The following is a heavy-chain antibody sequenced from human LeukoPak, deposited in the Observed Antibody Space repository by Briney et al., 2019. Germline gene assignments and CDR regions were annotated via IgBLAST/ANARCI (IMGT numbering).Heavy chain of an antibody. V-gene: IGHV3-21*04. CDR1: GFTFSSYS. CDR2: ISSSSSYI. D-gene: IGHD2-8*01. CDR3: ARGMGLGYYFDY. J-gene: IGHJ4*02. Sequence: PGGSLRLSCAASGFTFSSYSMNWVRQAPGKGLEWVSSISSSSSYIYYADSVKGRFTISRDNAKNSLYLQMNSLRAEDTAVYYCARGMGLGYYFDYWGQGTLVTVSS.